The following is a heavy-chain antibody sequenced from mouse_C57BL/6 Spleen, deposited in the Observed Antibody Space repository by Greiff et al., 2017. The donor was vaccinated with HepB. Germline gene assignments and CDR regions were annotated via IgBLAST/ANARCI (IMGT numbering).Heavy chain of an antibody. CDR2: IDPEDGET. D-gene: IGHD1-1*01. Sequence: VHVKQSGAELVKPGASVKLSCTASGFNIKDYYMHWVKQRTEQGLEWIGRIDPEDGETKYAPKFQGKATITADTSSNTAYLQLSSLTSEDTAVYYCAMRTVVDWYFDVWGTGTTVTVSS. CDR3: AMRTVVDWYFDV. CDR1: GFNIKDYY. J-gene: IGHJ1*03. V-gene: IGHV14-2*01.